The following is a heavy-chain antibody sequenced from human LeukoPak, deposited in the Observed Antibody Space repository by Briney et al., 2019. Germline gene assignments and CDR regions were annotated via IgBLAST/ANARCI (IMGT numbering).Heavy chain of an antibody. J-gene: IGHJ5*02. CDR2: IYTSGST. V-gene: IGHV4-61*02. CDR3: ARDHRESFYDFWSAFDP. Sequence: PSQTLSLTCIVSGGSNSSGNYYWSWIRQPAGKGLEWIGRIYTSGSTNYNPSLKSRLTISLDTSKNQFSLKLSSVTAADTAVYYCARDHRESFYDFWSAFDPWGQGTLVTVSS. D-gene: IGHD3-3*01. CDR1: GGSNSSGNYY.